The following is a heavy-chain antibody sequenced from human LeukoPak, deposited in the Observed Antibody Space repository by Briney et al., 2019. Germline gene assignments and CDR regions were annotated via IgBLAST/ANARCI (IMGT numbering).Heavy chain of an antibody. CDR2: INPEGSQT. CDR1: GFTFSSSW. V-gene: IGHV3-7*01. CDR3: AAWTDRGYNF. Sequence: GGSLRLSCAASGFTFSSSWMNWVRQAPGKGLQWVGNINPEGSQTRFVDSVMGRFTMSKDNAKNALYLQMNNLRVEDTAVFYCAAWTDRGYNFRGQGTVVTVSS. D-gene: IGHD5-24*01. J-gene: IGHJ4*02.